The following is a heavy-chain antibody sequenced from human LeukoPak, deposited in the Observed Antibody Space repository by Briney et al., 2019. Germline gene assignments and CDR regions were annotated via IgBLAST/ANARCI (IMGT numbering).Heavy chain of an antibody. V-gene: IGHV3-7*01. CDR2: INQDGSEK. CDR1: GFTLSSYR. Sequence: PGGSLRLSCAASGFTLSSYRMTWARQAPGKGLEWVANINQDGSEKNYVDSVRGRFTISRDNAKNSLYLQMNSLRAEDTAVYYCVTGNYWGQGTLVTVSS. D-gene: IGHD1-14*01. CDR3: VTGNY. J-gene: IGHJ4*02.